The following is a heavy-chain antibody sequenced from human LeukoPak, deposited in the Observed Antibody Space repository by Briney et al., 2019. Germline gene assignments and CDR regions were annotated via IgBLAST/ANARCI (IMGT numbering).Heavy chain of an antibody. Sequence: GGSLRLSCAASGFTFSSYSMHWVRQAPGKGLEWVSSISDSSSYIYYADSVKGRFTISRDNAKNSLYLRMNSLRAEDAAMYYCASPALGQVTMKPWGQGTLVTVSS. CDR3: ASPALGQVTMKP. CDR2: ISDSSSYI. D-gene: IGHD3-22*01. J-gene: IGHJ5*02. CDR1: GFTFSSYS. V-gene: IGHV3-21*01.